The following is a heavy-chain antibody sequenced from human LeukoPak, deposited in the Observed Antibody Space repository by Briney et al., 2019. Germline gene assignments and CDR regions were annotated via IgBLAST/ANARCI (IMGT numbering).Heavy chain of an antibody. Sequence: ASETLSLTCAVYGGSFSGYYWSWIRQPPGKGLEWIGEINHSGSTNYNPSLKSRVTISVDTSKNQFSLKLSSVTAADTAVYYCARGTFTTYYYDSSGPPLHWGQGTLVTVSS. CDR2: INHSGST. D-gene: IGHD3-22*01. CDR3: ARGTFTTYYYDSSGPPLH. CDR1: GGSFSGYY. V-gene: IGHV4-34*01. J-gene: IGHJ4*02.